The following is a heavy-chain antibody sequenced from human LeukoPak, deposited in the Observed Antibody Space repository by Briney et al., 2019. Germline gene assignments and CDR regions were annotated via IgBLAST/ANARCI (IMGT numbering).Heavy chain of an antibody. Sequence: SETLSLTCTVSGGSISSYYWGWIRQPPGKGLEWIGSIYYSGSTYYNPSLKSRVTISVDTSKNQFSLKLSSVTAADTAVYYCVSPLIAARRKVDYWGQGTLVTVSS. CDR2: IYYSGST. V-gene: IGHV4-39*01. CDR1: GGSISSYY. CDR3: VSPLIAARRKVDY. J-gene: IGHJ4*02. D-gene: IGHD6-6*01.